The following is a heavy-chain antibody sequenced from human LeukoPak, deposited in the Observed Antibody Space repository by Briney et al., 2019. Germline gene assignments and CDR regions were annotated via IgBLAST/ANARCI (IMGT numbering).Heavy chain of an antibody. CDR2: INHSGST. CDR1: GFTFSSYA. CDR3: ARPIYCSGGSCYKGGFDY. D-gene: IGHD2-15*01. Sequence: GSLRLSCAASGFTFSSYAMSWVRQPPGKGLEWIGEINHSGSTNYNPSLKSRVTISVDTSKNQFSLKLSSVTAADTAVYYCARPIYCSGGSCYKGGFDYWGQGTLVTVSS. V-gene: IGHV4-34*01. J-gene: IGHJ4*02.